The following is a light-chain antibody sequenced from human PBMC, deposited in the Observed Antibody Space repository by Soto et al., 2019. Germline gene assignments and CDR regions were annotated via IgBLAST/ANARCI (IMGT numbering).Light chain of an antibody. J-gene: IGLJ2*01. Sequence: QSVLTQPPSVSGAPGQRVIISCTGSSSNIGADYAVHWYQHLPGTAPKLLITDDTSRPSGVPDRFSGSKSGNTASLTISGLQAEDEADYYCCSSAGSYTVFGGGTQVSVL. CDR2: DDT. CDR3: CSSAGSYTV. CDR1: SSNIGADYA. V-gene: IGLV1-40*01.